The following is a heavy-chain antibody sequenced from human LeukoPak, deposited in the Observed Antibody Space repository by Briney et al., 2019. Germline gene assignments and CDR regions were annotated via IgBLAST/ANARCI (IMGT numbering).Heavy chain of an antibody. D-gene: IGHD2-15*01. Sequence: PSETLSLTCTVSGGSISGSTYFWGWIRQPPGKGLEWLGCIYYSGSTYTKPSLKSRVTISVDTSKRQVSLKLSSVTAADTAVYYCARMSSSGWGQGTLVTVSS. CDR1: GGSISGSTYF. J-gene: IGHJ4*02. CDR2: IYYSGST. CDR3: ARMSSSG. V-gene: IGHV4-39*01.